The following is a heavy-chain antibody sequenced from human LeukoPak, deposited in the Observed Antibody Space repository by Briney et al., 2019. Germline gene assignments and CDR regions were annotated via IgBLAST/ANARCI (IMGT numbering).Heavy chain of an antibody. CDR1: GLTFSSYA. CDR2: ISGNGDST. D-gene: IGHD6-13*01. Sequence: GGSLRLSCAASGLTFSSYAMAWVRQAPGKGLEWVSAISGNGDSTYYAGSVKGRFTISRDNSKNTLYLQMNSLRAEDTPVYYCAEKAHSSTWSNFDYWGQGTLVTVSS. V-gene: IGHV3-23*01. CDR3: AEKAHSSTWSNFDY. J-gene: IGHJ4*02.